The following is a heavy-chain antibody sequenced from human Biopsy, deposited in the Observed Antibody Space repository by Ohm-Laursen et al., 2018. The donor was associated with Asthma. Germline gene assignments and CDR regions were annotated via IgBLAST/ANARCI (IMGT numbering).Heavy chain of an antibody. V-gene: IGHV1-3*04. Sequence: GASVKVSCKASGYNFISFAIHWVRQAPGQRLEWMGWVNTGNGDTKYSQKFQGRVSITRDTSARTAYMDLSSLRSEDTATYYCARTYYDFLTGQVKDVFGVWGQGTMVTVSS. CDR2: VNTGNGDT. D-gene: IGHD3-9*01. J-gene: IGHJ3*01. CDR1: GYNFISFA. CDR3: ARTYYDFLTGQVKDVFGV.